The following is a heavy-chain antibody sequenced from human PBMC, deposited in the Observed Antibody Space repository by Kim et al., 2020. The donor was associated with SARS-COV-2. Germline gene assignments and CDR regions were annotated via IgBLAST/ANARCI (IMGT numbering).Heavy chain of an antibody. CDR1: GFTFSAYD. Sequence: GGSLRLSCETSGFTFSAYDMNWVRQAPGKGLEWLSFITKSSTTIYYADSVEGRFTISRGNAKNSLFLQMNSLRDEDTALYYCVRDRMGGAFDMWGQGTMVTVSS. V-gene: IGHV3-48*02. J-gene: IGHJ3*02. D-gene: IGHD3-16*01. CDR2: ITKSSTTI. CDR3: VRDRMGGAFDM.